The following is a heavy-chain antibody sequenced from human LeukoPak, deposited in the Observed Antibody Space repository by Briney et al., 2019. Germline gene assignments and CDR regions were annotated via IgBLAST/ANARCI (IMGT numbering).Heavy chain of an antibody. CDR2: INSDGSST. CDR1: GFTFSSYW. J-gene: IGHJ4*02. CDR3: ARVAPYYDYVWGSPPACFDY. V-gene: IGHV3-74*01. Sequence: GGSLILSCAASGFTFSSYWMHWVRQAPGKGLVWVSRINSDGSSTSYADSVKGRFTISRDNAKNTLYLQMNSLRAEDTAVYCCARVAPYYDYVWGSPPACFDYWGQGTLVTVSS. D-gene: IGHD3-16*01.